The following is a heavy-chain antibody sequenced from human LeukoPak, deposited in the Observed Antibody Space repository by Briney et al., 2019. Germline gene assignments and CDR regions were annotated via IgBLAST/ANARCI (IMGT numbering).Heavy chain of an antibody. V-gene: IGHV3-33*01. J-gene: IGHJ4*02. CDR2: IWYDGSNK. D-gene: IGHD3-10*01. CDR1: GFTFSSYG. Sequence: GGSLRLSCAASGFTFSSYGIRWVRQAPGKGLEWVAAIWYDGSNKYYADSVKGRFIISRDNSKNTLYLQMNSLRVEDTAVYYCARDAGVSMVRGVITYYFDYWGQGTLVTVSS. CDR3: ARDAGVSMVRGVITYYFDY.